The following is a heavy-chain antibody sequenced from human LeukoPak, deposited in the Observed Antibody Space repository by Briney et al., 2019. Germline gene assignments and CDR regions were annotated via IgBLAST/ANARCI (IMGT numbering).Heavy chain of an antibody. CDR1: GFTFDDYG. D-gene: IGHD3-3*01. CDR3: ARGHLRFLGWFKVADY. V-gene: IGHV3-20*04. J-gene: IGHJ4*02. CDR2: INWNGGST. Sequence: GGSLRLSCAASGFTFDDYGMSWVRQAPGKGLEWVSGINWNGGSTGYADSVKGRFTISRDNAKNSLYLQMNSLRAEDTALYYCARGHLRFLGWFKVADYWGQGTLVTVSS.